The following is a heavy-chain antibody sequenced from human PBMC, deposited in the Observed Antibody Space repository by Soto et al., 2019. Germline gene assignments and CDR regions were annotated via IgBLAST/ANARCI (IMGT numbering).Heavy chain of an antibody. D-gene: IGHD3-3*01. V-gene: IGHV3-48*01. Sequence: LRLSCAASGFTFSSYSMNWVRQAPGKGLEWVSYISSSSSTIYYADSVKGRFTISRDNAKNSLYLQMNSLRAEDTAVYYCARESLAYDFWSGYSYYYYYYMDVWAKGNTVTVSS. CDR2: ISSSSSTI. J-gene: IGHJ6*03. CDR1: GFTFSSYS. CDR3: ARESLAYDFWSGYSYYYYYYMDV.